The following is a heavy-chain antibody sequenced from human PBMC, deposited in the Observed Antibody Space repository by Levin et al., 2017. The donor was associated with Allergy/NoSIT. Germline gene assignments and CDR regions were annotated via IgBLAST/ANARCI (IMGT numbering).Heavy chain of an antibody. D-gene: IGHD4-17*01. Sequence: GESLKISCAASGFSFTAFGMHWVRQAPGKGLEWVAVLWYDGNRKYYADSVKGRFTISRDTSKNTLYLEMDSLRAEDTAIYYCARNKDYGDSNDYWGQGALVTVSS. CDR1: GFSFTAFG. J-gene: IGHJ4*02. CDR2: LWYDGNRK. V-gene: IGHV3-33*01. CDR3: ARNKDYGDSNDY.